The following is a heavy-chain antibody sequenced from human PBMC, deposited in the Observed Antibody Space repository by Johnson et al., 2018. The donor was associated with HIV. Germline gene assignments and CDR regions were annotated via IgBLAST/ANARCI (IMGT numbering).Heavy chain of an antibody. J-gene: IGHJ3*02. D-gene: IGHD6-13*01. Sequence: MLLVESGGGLVQPGGSLRLSCAASGFTFGSYDMHWVRQATGKGLEWVSAIGTAGDTYYPGSVKGRFTISRENAKNSLYLQMNSLRAGDTAVYYCARGHSPDAFDIWGQGTMLTVSS. CDR3: ARGHSPDAFDI. CDR2: IGTAGDT. CDR1: GFTFGSYD. V-gene: IGHV3-13*01.